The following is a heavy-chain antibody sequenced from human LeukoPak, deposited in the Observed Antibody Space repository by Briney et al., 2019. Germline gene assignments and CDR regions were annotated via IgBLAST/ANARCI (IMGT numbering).Heavy chain of an antibody. CDR1: GGSIRSDNYY. CDR2: IYFRGST. D-gene: IGHD2-8*02. J-gene: IGHJ6*02. V-gene: IGHV4-39*01. CDR3: ARQHSTGDHYGMDV. Sequence: SETLSLTCTVSGGSIRSDNYYWGWIRKTPGKGLEWIGNIYFRGSTSYNPSLDSRLTISVDTSENQFSLRLTCVTAAETAVYYCARQHSTGDHYGMDVWGQGATVTVSS.